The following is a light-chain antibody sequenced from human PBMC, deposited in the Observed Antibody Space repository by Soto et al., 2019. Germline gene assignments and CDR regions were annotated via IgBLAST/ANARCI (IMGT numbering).Light chain of an antibody. Sequence: QSVLTQPPSASGTPGQRVTISCSGSSSNIGSNTVNWYQQLPGTAPKLLIYSNNQRPSGVPDRFSGSKSGTSASLAISGLQSEDEADYYCAAWDDSLNGPMIGFGTGTKLTVL. CDR3: AAWDDSLNGPMIG. CDR2: SNN. V-gene: IGLV1-44*01. J-gene: IGLJ1*01. CDR1: SSNIGSNT.